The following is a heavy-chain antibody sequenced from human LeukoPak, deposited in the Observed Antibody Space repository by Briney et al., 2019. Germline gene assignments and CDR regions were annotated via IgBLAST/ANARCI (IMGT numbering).Heavy chain of an antibody. D-gene: IGHD3-16*01. J-gene: IGHJ4*02. Sequence: ASVKVSCKASGYTFIDYYMHWVRQAPGQGLVWMGWINPNSGGTNSAQNFQGRVTMTRDTSISTAYMELSSLRSDDTAVYYCARSLPLMVGDSQDNFNYWGQGTLVTVSS. V-gene: IGHV1-2*02. CDR2: INPNSGGT. CDR3: ARSLPLMVGDSQDNFNY. CDR1: GYTFIDYY.